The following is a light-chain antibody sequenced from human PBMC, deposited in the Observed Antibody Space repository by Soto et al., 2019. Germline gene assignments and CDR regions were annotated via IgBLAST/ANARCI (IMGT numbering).Light chain of an antibody. Sequence: DIQMTQSPSTLSASVGDRVTMTCRASQSISSWLAWYQQKPEKAPKLLIFKASTVESVVPSRFSGSGSGTEFTLTISSLQPDDFATYYCKQHQIYPYTFGQGTKLEIK. V-gene: IGKV1-5*03. CDR3: KQHQIYPYT. J-gene: IGKJ2*01. CDR1: QSISSW. CDR2: KAS.